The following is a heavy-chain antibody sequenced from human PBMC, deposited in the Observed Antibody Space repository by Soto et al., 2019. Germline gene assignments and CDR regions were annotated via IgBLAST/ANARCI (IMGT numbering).Heavy chain of an antibody. Sequence: QVQLVQSGAEVKKPGSSVKVSCKASGGTFSSYAITWVRQAPGQGLEWMGGIIPIFGTANYAQKFQGRVTIRADESARTAYLEGRSLRSEVTAVDYCARERGGGATVDAFDIWGQGTMVTVSS. V-gene: IGHV1-69*01. CDR2: IIPIFGTA. D-gene: IGHD1-26*01. J-gene: IGHJ3*02. CDR1: GGTFSSYA. CDR3: ARERGGGATVDAFDI.